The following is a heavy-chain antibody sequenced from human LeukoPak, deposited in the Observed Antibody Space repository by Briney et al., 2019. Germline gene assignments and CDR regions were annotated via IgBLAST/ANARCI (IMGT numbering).Heavy chain of an antibody. D-gene: IGHD3-22*01. V-gene: IGHV1-24*01. CDR1: GYTLTELS. Sequence: ASVKVSCKVSGYTLTELSMHWVRQAPGKGLEWMGGFDPEDGETIYAQKFQGRVTMTEDTSTDTAYMELSSLRSEDTAVYYCAGGLGYDSSGYFVDFDYWGQGTLVTVSS. J-gene: IGHJ4*02. CDR2: FDPEDGET. CDR3: AGGLGYDSSGYFVDFDY.